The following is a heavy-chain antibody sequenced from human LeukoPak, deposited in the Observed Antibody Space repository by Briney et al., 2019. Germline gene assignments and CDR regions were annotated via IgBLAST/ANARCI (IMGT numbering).Heavy chain of an antibody. CDR3: ARSSYYYGADAFDI. J-gene: IGHJ3*02. D-gene: IGHD3-10*01. Sequence: SETLSLTCTVSGGSISSSSYYWGWIRQPPGKGLEWIGTIYYSESTYYNPSLKSRVTISVDTSKNQFSLKLSSVTAADTAVYYCARSSYYYGADAFDIWGQGTMVTVSS. CDR1: GGSISSSSYY. CDR2: IYYSEST. V-gene: IGHV4-39*07.